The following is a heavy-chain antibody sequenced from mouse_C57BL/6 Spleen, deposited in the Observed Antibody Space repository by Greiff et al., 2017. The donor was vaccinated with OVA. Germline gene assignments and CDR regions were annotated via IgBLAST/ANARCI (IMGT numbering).Heavy chain of an antibody. CDR1: GFTFSDYY. CDR2: ISNGGGST. D-gene: IGHD2-12*01. Sequence: EVQVVESGGGLVQPGGSLKLSCAASGFTFSDYYMYWVRQTPEKRLEWVAYISNGGGSTYYPDTVKGRFTISRDNAKNTLYLQMSRLKSEDTAMYYCARPNHDGAMDYWGQGTSVTVSS. J-gene: IGHJ4*01. CDR3: ARPNHDGAMDY. V-gene: IGHV5-12*01.